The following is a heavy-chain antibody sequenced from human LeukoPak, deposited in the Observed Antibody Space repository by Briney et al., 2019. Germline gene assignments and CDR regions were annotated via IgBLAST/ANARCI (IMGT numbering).Heavy chain of an antibody. J-gene: IGHJ5*02. CDR3: ARDKYYGWGNYGKYNCFDP. Sequence: SETLSLTCAVYGGSFSGYYWSWIRQPPGKGLEWIGEINHSGSTNYNPSLKSRVTISVDTSKNQFSLKLSSVTAADTAVYYWARDKYYGWGNYGKYNCFDPGGRGPRVPVSS. D-gene: IGHD3-10*01. V-gene: IGHV4-34*01. CDR1: GGSFSGYY. CDR2: INHSGST.